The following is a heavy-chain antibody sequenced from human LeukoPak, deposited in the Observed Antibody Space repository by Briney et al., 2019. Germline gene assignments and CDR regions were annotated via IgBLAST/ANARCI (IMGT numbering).Heavy chain of an antibody. J-gene: IGHJ4*02. CDR1: GFTFKSHA. CDR3: AKAKLLWFGELLSPKYYFDY. Sequence: GGSLRLSCAASGFTFKSHAMSWVRQAPGKRLEWVSATSGSGGSKFYADSVKGRFTISRDNSKNTLYLQMNSLRAEDTAVYYCAKAKLLWFGELLSPKYYFDYWGQGTLVTVSS. CDR2: TSGSGGSK. V-gene: IGHV3-23*01. D-gene: IGHD3-10*01.